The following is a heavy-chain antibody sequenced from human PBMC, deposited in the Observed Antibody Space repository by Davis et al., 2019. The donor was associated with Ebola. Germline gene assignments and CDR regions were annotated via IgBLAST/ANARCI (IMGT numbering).Heavy chain of an antibody. CDR2: IYSGGST. V-gene: IGHV3-53*05. Sequence: PGGSLRLSCAASGFTVSSNYMSWVRQAPGKGLEWVSVIYSGGSTYYADSVKGRFTISRDNSKNTLYLQMNSLRAEDTAVYYCAKDSLDSSGYYYAPDYWGQGTLVTVSS. J-gene: IGHJ4*02. CDR3: AKDSLDSSGYYYAPDY. D-gene: IGHD3-22*01. CDR1: GFTVSSNY.